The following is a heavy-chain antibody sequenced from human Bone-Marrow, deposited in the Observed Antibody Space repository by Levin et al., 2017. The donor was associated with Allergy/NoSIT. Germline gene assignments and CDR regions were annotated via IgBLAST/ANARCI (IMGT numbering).Heavy chain of an antibody. CDR1: GFTFSSYD. Sequence: LSLTCAASGFTFSSYDMHWVRQATGRGLEWVSAIGTAADSYYSGSVKGRFTVSRDNAKNSFNLQMNSLRAGDTAVYYCARVALPRYCTSTSCSDSGYYFDYWGQGTLVTVSS. CDR3: ARVALPRYCTSTSCSDSGYYFDY. D-gene: IGHD2-2*01. J-gene: IGHJ4*02. CDR2: IGTAADS. V-gene: IGHV3-13*04.